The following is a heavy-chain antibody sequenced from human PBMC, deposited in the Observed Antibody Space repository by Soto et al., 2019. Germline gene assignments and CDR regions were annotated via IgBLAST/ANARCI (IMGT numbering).Heavy chain of an antibody. J-gene: IGHJ3*02. CDR3: ARVGPTVDAFDI. Sequence: EVQLVESGGGLVKPGGSLRLSCAASGFTFSSYSMNWVRQAPGKGLEWVSSISSSSSYIYYADSVKGRFTISRDNAKNSLYLQMNSLRAEDTAVYYCARVGPTVDAFDIWGQGTMVTVSS. D-gene: IGHD4-17*01. CDR1: GFTFSSYS. CDR2: ISSSSSYI. V-gene: IGHV3-21*01.